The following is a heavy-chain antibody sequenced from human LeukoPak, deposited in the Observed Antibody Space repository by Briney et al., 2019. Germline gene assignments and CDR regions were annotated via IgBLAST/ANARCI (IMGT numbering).Heavy chain of an antibody. D-gene: IGHD1-14*01. V-gene: IGHV3-30*18. CDR3: SKDLAGDYHYYYGMDV. Sequence: GGSLRLSCAASGFTFSSYGIHWVRQAPGKGLEWVAVISYDGSNKYYADSVKGRFTISRDNSKNTLYLQMNSLRAEDTGVYYCSKDLAGDYHYYYGMDVWGQGTTVTVSS. J-gene: IGHJ6*02. CDR2: ISYDGSNK. CDR1: GFTFSSYG.